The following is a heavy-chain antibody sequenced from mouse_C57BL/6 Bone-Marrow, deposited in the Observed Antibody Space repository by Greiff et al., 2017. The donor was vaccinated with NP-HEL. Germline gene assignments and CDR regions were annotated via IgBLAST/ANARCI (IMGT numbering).Heavy chain of an antibody. CDR2: INPRNGGT. CDR1: GYTFTSYW. CDR3: AREGWYYDPFDY. D-gene: IGHD2-4*01. Sequence: VQLQQPGTELVKPGASVKLSCKASGYTFTSYWMHWVKQRPGQGLEWIGNINPRNGGTNYNEKFKSKATLTVDKSSSTAYMQLSSLTSEDSAVYYCAREGWYYDPFDYWGQGTTLTVSS. V-gene: IGHV1-53*01. J-gene: IGHJ2*01.